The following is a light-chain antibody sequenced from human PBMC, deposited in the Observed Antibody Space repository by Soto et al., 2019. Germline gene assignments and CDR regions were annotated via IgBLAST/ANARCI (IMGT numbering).Light chain of an antibody. J-gene: IGKJ4*01. CDR3: QQYKSFSLT. CDR1: QSISSW. V-gene: IGKV1-5*01. CDR2: GAS. Sequence: DIHITQSPSTLSASVGDRVTITCRASQSISSWLAWYQQKPGKAPKLLIYGASTLQSGVPSRFSGSGSGTEFTLTISSLQPDDFATYYCQQYKSFSLTFGGGTKVDIK.